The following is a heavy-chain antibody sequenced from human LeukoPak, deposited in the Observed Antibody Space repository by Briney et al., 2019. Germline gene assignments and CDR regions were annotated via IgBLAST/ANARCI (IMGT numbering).Heavy chain of an antibody. J-gene: IGHJ4*02. CDR1: GGSISSYY. CDR3: AGEGDDSLDY. CDR2: IYYSGST. V-gene: IGHV4-59*08. Sequence: SETLSLTCTVSGGSISSYYWSWIRQPPGKGLEWIGYIYYSGSTNYNPSPKSRVTISVDTSKNQFSLKLSSVTAADTAVYYCAGEGDDSLDYWGQGTLVTVSS. D-gene: IGHD3-22*01.